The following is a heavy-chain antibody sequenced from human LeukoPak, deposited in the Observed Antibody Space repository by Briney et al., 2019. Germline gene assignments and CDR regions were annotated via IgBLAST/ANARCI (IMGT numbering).Heavy chain of an antibody. J-gene: IGHJ4*02. CDR3: ARDRKWLVLSD. Sequence: PSETLSLTCTVSGGSISSGDYYWSWIRQPPGMGLEWIGYIYYSGSTYYNPSLKSRVTISVDTSKNQFSLKLSSVTAADTAVYYCARDRKWLVLSDWGQGTLVTVSS. V-gene: IGHV4-30-4*01. D-gene: IGHD6-19*01. CDR2: IYYSGST. CDR1: GGSISSGDYY.